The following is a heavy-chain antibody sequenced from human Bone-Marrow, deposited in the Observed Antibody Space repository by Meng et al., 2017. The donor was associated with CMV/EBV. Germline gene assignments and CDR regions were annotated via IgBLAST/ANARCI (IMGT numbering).Heavy chain of an antibody. CDR1: GFTFSGYN. CDR3: AKDRKFGGSSWFDY. Sequence: GESLKISCAASGFTFSGYNMNWVRQAPGKGLEWVSSISSSSSYIYYADSVKGRFTISRDNAKNSLYLQMNSLRAEDTAVYYCAKDRKFGGSSWFDYWGQGTLVTVSS. J-gene: IGHJ4*02. CDR2: ISSSSSYI. V-gene: IGHV3-21*04. D-gene: IGHD6-13*01.